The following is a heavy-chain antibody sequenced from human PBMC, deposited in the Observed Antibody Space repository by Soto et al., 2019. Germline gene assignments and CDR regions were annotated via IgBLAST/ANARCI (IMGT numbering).Heavy chain of an antibody. CDR2: ISYDGSNK. V-gene: IGHV3-30*18. J-gene: IGHJ4*02. CDR1: GFTFSSYG. D-gene: IGHD3-9*01. CDR3: AKDRNYDILTGLDY. Sequence: GGSLRLSCAASGFTFSSYGMHWVRQAPGKGLEWVAVISYDGSNKYYADSVKGRFTISRDNSKNTLYLQMNSLRAEDTAVYYCAKDRNYDILTGLDYWGQGTLVTLSS.